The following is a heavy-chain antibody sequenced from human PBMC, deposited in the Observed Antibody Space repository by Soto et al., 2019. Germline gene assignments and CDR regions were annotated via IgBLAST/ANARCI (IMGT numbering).Heavy chain of an antibody. CDR1: GFTFSSYW. CDR2: IKQDGSEK. CDR3: ARERIAAEKRPLDY. D-gene: IGHD6-13*01. V-gene: IGHV3-7*01. Sequence: GGSLRLSCAGSGFTFSSYWLSWVRQAPGKGLEWVANIKQDGSEKYYVDSVKGRFTISRDNAKNSLYLQMNSLRAEDTAVYYCARERIAAEKRPLDYWGQGTLVTVSS. J-gene: IGHJ4*02.